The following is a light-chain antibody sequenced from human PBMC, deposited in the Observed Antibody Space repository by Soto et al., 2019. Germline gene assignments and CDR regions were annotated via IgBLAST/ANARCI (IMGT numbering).Light chain of an antibody. J-gene: IGKJ4*01. CDR3: QQSYSTSPLT. Sequence: DIQMTQSPSSLSASVGDRVTITCQASQDINKNLIWYQQKPGKAPKLLIYDASDLETGVPSRFSGSGSGTDFTLTISSLQPEDFATYYCQQSYSTSPLTFGGGTKVDIK. V-gene: IGKV1-39*01. CDR1: QDINKN. CDR2: DAS.